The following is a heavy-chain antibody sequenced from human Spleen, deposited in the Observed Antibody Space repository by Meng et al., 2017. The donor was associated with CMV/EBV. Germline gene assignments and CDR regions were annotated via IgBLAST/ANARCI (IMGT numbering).Heavy chain of an antibody. D-gene: IGHD2-2*02. J-gene: IGHJ5*02. Sequence: ASVKVSCKASGYTFASYGISWVRQAPGQGLEWMGWISTYNGNTNYAQKLQGRVIMTTDTSTTTAYMELRSLTSDDTAVYYCARDRCSSTSCYTNWFDPWGQGTLVTVSS. V-gene: IGHV1-18*01. CDR1: GYTFASYG. CDR3: ARDRCSSTSCYTNWFDP. CDR2: ISTYNGNT.